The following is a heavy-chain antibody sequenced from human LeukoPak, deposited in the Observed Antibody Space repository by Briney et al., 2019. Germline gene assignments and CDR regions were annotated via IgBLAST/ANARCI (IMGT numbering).Heavy chain of an antibody. CDR3: ARSEVLGYSGYDLVY. Sequence: PSGTLSLTCAVSGGSISSSNWWSWVRQPPGKGLEWIGEINHSGSTNYNPSLKSRVTISVDTSKNQFSLQLNSVTPEDTAVYYCARSEVLGYSGYDLVYWGQGTLVTVSS. CDR2: INHSGST. V-gene: IGHV4-4*02. CDR1: GGSISSSNW. J-gene: IGHJ4*02. D-gene: IGHD5-12*01.